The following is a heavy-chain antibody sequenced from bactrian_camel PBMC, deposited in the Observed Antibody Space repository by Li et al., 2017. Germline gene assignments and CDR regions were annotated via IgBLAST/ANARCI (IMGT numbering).Heavy chain of an antibody. D-gene: IGHD1*01. J-gene: IGHJ4*01. Sequence: HVQLVESGGGSVEAGGSLRLSCTISGRIHLGCMGWFRQALGEEREGVASIDSDGITRYVDSVKGRFTISKDNGKNTLQMDSLKPEDTAVYYCAAEITRPSFACTRFRSGANAAGFTYWGQGTQVTVS. CDR1: GRIHLGC. CDR3: AAEITRPSFACTRFRSGANAAGFTY. CDR2: IDSDGIT. V-gene: IGHV3S53*01.